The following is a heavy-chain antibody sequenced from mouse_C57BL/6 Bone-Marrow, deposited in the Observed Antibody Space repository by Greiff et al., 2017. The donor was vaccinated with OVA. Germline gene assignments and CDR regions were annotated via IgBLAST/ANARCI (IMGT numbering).Heavy chain of an antibody. CDR2: IDPSDSYT. J-gene: IGHJ2*01. D-gene: IGHD1-1*01. CDR3: ARDYYGSSYDFDY. Sequence: QVQLQQPGAELVMPGASVKLSCKASGYTFPSYWMHWVKQRPGQGLEWIGEIDPSDSYTNYNQKFKGKSTLTVDKSSSTAYMQLSSLTSEDSAVYYCARDYYGSSYDFDYWGQGTTLTVSS. CDR1: GYTFPSYW. V-gene: IGHV1-69*01.